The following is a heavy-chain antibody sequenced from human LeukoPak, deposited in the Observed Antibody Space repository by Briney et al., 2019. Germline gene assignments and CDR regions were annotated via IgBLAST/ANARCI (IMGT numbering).Heavy chain of an antibody. CDR2: INSDGSST. V-gene: IGHV3-74*01. CDR1: GLTFSSYW. CDR3: AREPYYYDSSGPH. Sequence: GGSLRLSCAASGLTFSSYWMPWVRHAPGKGLVWVSRINSDGSSTSYADSVKGRFTISRDNAKDTLYLQMNSLRAEDTAVYYCAREPYYYDSSGPHWGQGTLVTVSS. D-gene: IGHD3-22*01. J-gene: IGHJ4*02.